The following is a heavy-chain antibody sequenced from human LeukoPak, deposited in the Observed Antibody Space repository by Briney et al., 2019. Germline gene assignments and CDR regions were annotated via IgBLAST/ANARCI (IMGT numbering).Heavy chain of an antibody. CDR1: GYTFTSYG. J-gene: IGHJ5*02. CDR2: ISAYNGNT. CDR3: ARDRPGYSSWFDP. Sequence: ASVKVSCKASGYTFTSYGISWVRQAPGQGLEWMGWISAYNGNTNYAQKLQGRVTMTTDTSTSTAYMELRSLRSDDTAVYYCARDRPGYSSWFDPGARAPWSPSPQ. V-gene: IGHV1-18*01. D-gene: IGHD6-19*01.